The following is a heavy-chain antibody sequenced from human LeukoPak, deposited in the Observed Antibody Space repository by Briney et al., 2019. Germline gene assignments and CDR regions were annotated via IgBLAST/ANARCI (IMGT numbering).Heavy chain of an antibody. V-gene: IGHV3-21*01. CDR3: ARDTRLGRAFDI. D-gene: IGHD2-2*01. Sequence: SGGSLRLSCAASGFTFSSYSMNWVRQAPGKGLEWVSSISSSSSYIYYADSVKGRFTISRDNAKNSLYLQMNSLRAEDTAVYYCARDTRLGRAFDIWGQGTMVTVSS. CDR1: GFTFSSYS. J-gene: IGHJ3*02. CDR2: ISSSSSYI.